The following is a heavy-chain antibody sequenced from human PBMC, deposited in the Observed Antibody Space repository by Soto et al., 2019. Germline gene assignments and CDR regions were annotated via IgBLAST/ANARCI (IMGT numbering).Heavy chain of an antibody. J-gene: IGHJ5*02. CDR1: GGSVSSGSYC. CDR2: IHSTGST. Sequence: QVQLQESGPGLVKPSETLSLTCTVSGGSVSSGSYCWSWIRQPPGKGLEWIGYIHSTGSTNYNPSLKSRVTISLDTSKNHFSLKLTSVTAADTAFYYCTRGPGWLATPWGQGTLVTVSS. V-gene: IGHV4-61*01. D-gene: IGHD2-15*01. CDR3: TRGPGWLATP.